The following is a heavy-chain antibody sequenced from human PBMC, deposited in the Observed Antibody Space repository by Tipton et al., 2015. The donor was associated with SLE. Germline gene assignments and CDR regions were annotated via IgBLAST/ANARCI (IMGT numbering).Heavy chain of an antibody. CDR2: IFYTGNT. V-gene: IGHV4-59*11. Sequence: TLSLTCTVSGGSISSQFWSWIRQPPGKGLEWLGYIFYTGNTNYNPSLQSRITISVDTSKNQFSLNLNSVTTADTAFYFCARGRGSFDLWGQGTVVTVSS. D-gene: IGHD2-15*01. J-gene: IGHJ3*01. CDR3: ARGRGSFDL. CDR1: GGSISSQF.